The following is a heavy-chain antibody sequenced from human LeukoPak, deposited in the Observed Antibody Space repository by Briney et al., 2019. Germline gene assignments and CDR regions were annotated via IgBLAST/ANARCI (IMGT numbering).Heavy chain of an antibody. CDR2: ISWNSGTI. CDR1: GFTFDNYA. J-gene: IGHJ1*01. CDR3: ARAYKDRSLAGKKEFFQH. D-gene: IGHD6-19*01. Sequence: PGGSLRLSCAASGFTFDNYAMNWVRQVPGKGLEWISLISWNSGTIGYAGSVKGRFTISRDNANNFLYLQMNSLRAEDTALYYCARAYKDRSLAGKKEFFQHWGQGTLVTVSS. V-gene: IGHV3-9*01.